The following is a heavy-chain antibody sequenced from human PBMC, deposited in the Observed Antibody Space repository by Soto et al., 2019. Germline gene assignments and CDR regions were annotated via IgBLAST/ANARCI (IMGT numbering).Heavy chain of an antibody. D-gene: IGHD3-16*01. J-gene: IGHJ4*02. CDR3: ARGVGETDY. Sequence: SETLSLTCAVYGGSFSGYYWSWIRQPPGKGLEWIGEINHSGSTNYNPSLKSRVTISVDTSKNQFSLKLSSVTAADTAVYYCARGVGETDYWGQGTLVTVSS. CDR1: GGSFSGYY. CDR2: INHSGST. V-gene: IGHV4-34*01.